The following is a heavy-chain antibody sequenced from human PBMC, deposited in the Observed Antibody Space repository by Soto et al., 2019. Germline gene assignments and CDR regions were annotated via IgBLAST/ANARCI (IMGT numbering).Heavy chain of an antibody. J-gene: IGHJ5*02. CDR1: GGSLGGYY. Sequence: QVQLLQWGTGALKPSETLSLTCTVHGGSLGGYYWNWIRQSPGKALVWIGEVSHVDSTNYNPSLKGRPTTSLDTPKNQFSLKLTSMTTADTAGYYCARAYLTGTTPPYNWFNRWGQGTLVTVAS. D-gene: IGHD1-7*01. CDR3: ARAYLTGTTPPYNWFNR. CDR2: VSHVDST. V-gene: IGHV4-34*01.